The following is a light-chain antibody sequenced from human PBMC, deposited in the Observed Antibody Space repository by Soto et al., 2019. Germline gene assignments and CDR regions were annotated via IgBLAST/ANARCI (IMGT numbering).Light chain of an antibody. CDR2: GAS. J-gene: IGKJ1*01. Sequence: EIVLTQSPGTLSLSPGERATLSCRASQSVSNNYLAWYRQKPGQAPRLLIYGASSRATGIPDRFTGSGSGTDFTLTISRLEPEDFAVFYCQQYGSSPTWTFGQGTKVEI. V-gene: IGKV3-20*01. CDR1: QSVSNNY. CDR3: QQYGSSPTWT.